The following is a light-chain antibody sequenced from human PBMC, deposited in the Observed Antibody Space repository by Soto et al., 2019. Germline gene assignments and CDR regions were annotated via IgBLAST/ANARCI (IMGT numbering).Light chain of an antibody. V-gene: IGKV3-20*01. Sequence: EIVLTQSPGTLSLSPGERATLSCRASQSVTGLLAWYHQRPGQAPRLLIYGASSRVTGIPDRFSGSGSGTDFSLTISRLETEDFAVYYCSQYGTSPGTFGQGTKLEIK. CDR3: SQYGTSPGT. CDR1: QSVTGL. J-gene: IGKJ2*01. CDR2: GAS.